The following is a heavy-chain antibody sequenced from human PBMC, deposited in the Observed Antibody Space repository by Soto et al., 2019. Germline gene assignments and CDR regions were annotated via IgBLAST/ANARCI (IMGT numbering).Heavy chain of an antibody. CDR3: AKDGVLLWFGELLSGWYFDL. J-gene: IGHJ2*01. V-gene: IGHV3-23*01. CDR1: GFTFSSYA. CDR2: ISGSGGST. D-gene: IGHD3-10*01. Sequence: WSLRLSCAASGFTFSSYAMSWVRQAPGKGLEWVSAISGSGGSTYYADSVKGRFTISRDNSKNTLYLQMNSLRAEDTAVYYCAKDGVLLWFGELLSGWYFDLWGRGTLVTVSS.